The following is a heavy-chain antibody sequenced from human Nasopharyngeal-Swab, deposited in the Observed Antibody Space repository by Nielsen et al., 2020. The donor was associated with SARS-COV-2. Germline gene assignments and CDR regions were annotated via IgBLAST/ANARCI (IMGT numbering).Heavy chain of an antibody. V-gene: IGHV4-59*01. CDR2: IYYSGST. CDR3: ARILTIFGVVASYYFDY. Sequence: SETLSLTCTVSGGSISSYYWSWIRQPPGKGLEWIGYIYYSGSTNYNHSLKSRVTISVDTSKNQFSLKLSSVTAADTAVYYCARILTIFGVVASYYFDYWGQGTLVTVSS. D-gene: IGHD3-3*01. CDR1: GGSISSYY. J-gene: IGHJ4*02.